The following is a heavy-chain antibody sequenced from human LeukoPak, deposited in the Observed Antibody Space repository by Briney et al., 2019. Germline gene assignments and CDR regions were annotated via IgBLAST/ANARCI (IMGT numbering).Heavy chain of an antibody. CDR3: ARDAIEYYFWSGYYKGAVDY. CDR1: GGTFSSYA. D-gene: IGHD3-3*01. V-gene: IGHV1-69*05. CDR2: IIPIFGTA. J-gene: IGHJ4*02. Sequence: GASVKVSCKASGGTFSSYAISWVRQAPGQGLEWMGGIIPIFGTANYAQKFQGRVTITTDESTSTAYMELSSLRSDDTAVYYCARDAIEYYFWSGYYKGAVDYWGQGTLVTVSS.